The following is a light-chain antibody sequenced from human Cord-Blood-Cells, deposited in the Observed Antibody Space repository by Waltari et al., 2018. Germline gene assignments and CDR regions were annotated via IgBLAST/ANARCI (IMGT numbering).Light chain of an antibody. CDR3: QQYYSTPQT. Sequence: DIVMTQSPDSLAVSLGERATINCKSSQSVLYSSNNKNYLAWYQQKPGQPPKLLIYWASTRESGVPDRFSGSGSGTDFTRTIRSLQAEDVAVYYCQQYYSTPQTFGQGTKVEIK. CDR2: WAS. V-gene: IGKV4-1*01. J-gene: IGKJ1*01. CDR1: QSVLYSSNNKNY.